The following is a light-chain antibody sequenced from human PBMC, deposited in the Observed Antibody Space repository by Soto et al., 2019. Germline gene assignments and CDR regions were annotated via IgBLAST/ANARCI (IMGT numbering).Light chain of an antibody. CDR2: EVT. CDR3: SSFASSNTWG. J-gene: IGLJ3*02. CDR1: SSDVGASNY. V-gene: IGLV2-8*01. Sequence: QSALTPPPSASGSPGQSVTISCTGTSSDVGASNYVSWYQQHAGKAPKLVIYEVTKRPSGVPDRFSGSKSANTASLTVSGLQAEDEADYYCSSFASSNTWGFGGGTKLTVL.